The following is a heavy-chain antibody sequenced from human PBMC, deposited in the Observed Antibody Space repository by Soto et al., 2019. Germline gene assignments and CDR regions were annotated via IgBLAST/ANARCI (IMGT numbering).Heavy chain of an antibody. CDR3: ARELVAKNNWFDP. CDR1: GFTFSSYS. J-gene: IGHJ5*02. D-gene: IGHD6-6*01. CDR2: ISSSSSYI. V-gene: IGHV3-21*01. Sequence: LRLSCAASGFTFSSYSMNWVRQAPGKGLEWVSSISSSSSYIYYADSVKGRFTISRDNAKNSLYLQMNSLRAEDTAVYYCARELVAKNNWFDPWGQGTLVTVSS.